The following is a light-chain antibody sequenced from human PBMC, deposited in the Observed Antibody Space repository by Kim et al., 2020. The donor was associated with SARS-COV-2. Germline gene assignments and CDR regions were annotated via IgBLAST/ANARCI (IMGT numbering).Light chain of an antibody. CDR3: SVWDSSLSVWV. J-gene: IGLJ3*02. CDR2: RNN. Sequence: QAGLTQPPSVSKGLRQTATLTCTGNSNNVGNQGAAWLQQHQGHPPKLLSYRNNNRPSGISERLSASRSGNTASLTITGLQPEDEADYYCSVWDSSLSVWVFGGGTQLTVL. V-gene: IGLV10-54*01. CDR1: SNNVGNQG.